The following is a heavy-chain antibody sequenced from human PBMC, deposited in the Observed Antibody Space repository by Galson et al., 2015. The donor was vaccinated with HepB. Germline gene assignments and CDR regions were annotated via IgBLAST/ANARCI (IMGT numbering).Heavy chain of an antibody. CDR2: ISTHDGNT. CDR1: GFPFGDYG. V-gene: IGHV1-18*04. CDR3: ARVRDRDGWLISNAFDV. J-gene: IGHJ3*01. Sequence: SVKVSCKASGFPFGDYGFTWVRQVPGQGLEWMGWISTHDGNTNYGPKFQGRVTMTTDTSTTTAYMELRHLKSDDTAVYYCARVRDRDGWLISNAFDVWGQGTLVSVSS. D-gene: IGHD5-24*01.